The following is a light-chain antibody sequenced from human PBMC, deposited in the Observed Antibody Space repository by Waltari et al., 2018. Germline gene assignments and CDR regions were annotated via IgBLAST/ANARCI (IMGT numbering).Light chain of an antibody. J-gene: IGKJ2*01. CDR3: MQATHIPYT. Sequence: DTVMTQTPLSLSVTPGQPASISCKSSQSLLSTDGKTYLYWYLQKPGQSPQLLSYEVSGRFSGVPDRFSGSGSGTDFTLKISRVEAEDVGIYYCMQATHIPYTFGQGTKLQIK. V-gene: IGKV2-29*02. CDR2: EVS. CDR1: QSLLSTDGKTY.